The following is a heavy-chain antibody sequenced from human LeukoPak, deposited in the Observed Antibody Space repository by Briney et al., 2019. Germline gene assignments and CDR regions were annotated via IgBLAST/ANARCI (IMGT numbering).Heavy chain of an antibody. CDR1: GFTFSSYA. CDR3: AKGGYYGFDY. Sequence: GGSLRLSCAASGFTFSSYAMSWVRQAPGKGLEWVSYISSSSSTIYYADSVKGRFTISGDNAKNSLYLQMNSLRAEDTAVYYCAKGGYYGFDYWGQGTLVTVSS. J-gene: IGHJ4*02. D-gene: IGHD3-22*01. CDR2: ISSSSSTI. V-gene: IGHV3-48*01.